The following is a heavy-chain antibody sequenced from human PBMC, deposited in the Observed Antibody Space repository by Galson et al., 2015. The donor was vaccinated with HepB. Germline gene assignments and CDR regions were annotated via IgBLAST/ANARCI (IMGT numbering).Heavy chain of an antibody. CDR3: AKIEGPRGYYYGSGRQDEAFEI. V-gene: IGHV3-30*18. D-gene: IGHD3-10*01. CDR1: GFTFSSYG. Sequence: SLRLSCAASGFTFSSYGMHWVRQAPGKGLEWVAVISYDGSNKYYADSVKGRFTISRDNSKNTLYLQMNSLRAEDTAVYYCAKIEGPRGYYYGSGRQDEAFEIWGQGTMVTVSS. CDR2: ISYDGSNK. J-gene: IGHJ3*02.